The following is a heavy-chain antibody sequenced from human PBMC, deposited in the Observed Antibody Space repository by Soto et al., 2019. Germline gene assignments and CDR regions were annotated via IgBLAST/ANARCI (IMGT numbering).Heavy chain of an antibody. CDR3: ATRRGDLLTGHYYFDY. V-gene: IGHV2-5*02. Sequence: QITLKESGPTLVKPTQTLTLTCTLSGFSLNTRGVGVGWIRQPPGKALEWLALISWDGEKRCSPSLKSRLTITKDTSENQVVLTMTNMDPVDTATYDCATRRGDLLTGHYYFDYWGQGTLVTVSS. CDR1: GFSLNTRGVG. J-gene: IGHJ4*02. D-gene: IGHD3-9*01. CDR2: ISWDGEK.